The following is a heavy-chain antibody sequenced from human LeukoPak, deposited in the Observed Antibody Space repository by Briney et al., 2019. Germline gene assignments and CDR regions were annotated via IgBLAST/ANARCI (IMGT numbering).Heavy chain of an antibody. D-gene: IGHD3-3*01. CDR1: GFYFSSNW. CDR3: AKDHYWSIDY. Sequence: GGSLRLSCAASGFYFSSNWMHWVRHAPGQGLVWVSRIKGDGISTNYADSVKGRFTISRDIAKNTLYLQMNSLRAEDTGVYYCAKDHYWSIDYWGRGTLVTVSS. J-gene: IGHJ4*02. V-gene: IGHV3-74*01. CDR2: IKGDGIST.